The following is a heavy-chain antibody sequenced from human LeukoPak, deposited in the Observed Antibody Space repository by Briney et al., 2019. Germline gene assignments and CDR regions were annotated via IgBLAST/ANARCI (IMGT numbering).Heavy chain of an antibody. Sequence: GGSLRLSCAASGFTFDDYAMHWVRQAPGKGLEWVSGISWNSGSIGYADSVKGRFTISRDNAKNSLYLQMNSLRAEDTALYYCAKDKWAGGNSVYYYGMDVWGQGTTVTVSS. V-gene: IGHV3-9*01. CDR3: AKDKWAGGNSVYYYGMDV. J-gene: IGHJ6*02. D-gene: IGHD4-23*01. CDR1: GFTFDDYA. CDR2: ISWNSGSI.